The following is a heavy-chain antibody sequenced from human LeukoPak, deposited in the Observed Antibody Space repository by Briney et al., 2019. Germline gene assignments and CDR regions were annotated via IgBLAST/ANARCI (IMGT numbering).Heavy chain of an antibody. CDR1: GYTCTGYY. J-gene: IGHJ6*03. D-gene: IGHD1-1*01. V-gene: IGHV1-2*02. CDR3: ARTGTTMNYYYYYMDV. Sequence: GASVKVSCKASGYTCTGYYMHWVRQAPGQGLEWMGWINPNSGGTNYAQKFQGRVTMTRDTSISTAYMELSRLRSDDTAVYYCARTGTTMNYYYYYMDVWGKGTTVTVSS. CDR2: INPNSGGT.